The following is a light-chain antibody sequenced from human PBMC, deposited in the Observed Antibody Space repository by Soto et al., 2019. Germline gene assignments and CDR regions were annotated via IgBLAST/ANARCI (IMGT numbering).Light chain of an antibody. V-gene: IGKV3-20*01. CDR3: QQYGSSPVT. CDR2: GAS. CDR1: QSVSSSY. J-gene: IGKJ1*01. Sequence: EIVMTQSPATLSVSPGEGATLSCRASQSVSSSYLAWYQQKPGQAPRLLIYGASSRATGIPDRFSGSGSGTDFTLTISRLEPEDFAVYYCQQYGSSPVTFGQGTKVDIK.